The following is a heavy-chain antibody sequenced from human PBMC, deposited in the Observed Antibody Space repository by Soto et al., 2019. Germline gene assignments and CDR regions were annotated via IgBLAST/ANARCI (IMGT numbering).Heavy chain of an antibody. V-gene: IGHV1-69*13. D-gene: IGHD2-15*01. Sequence: SVKVSCKASGGTFSSYAISWVRQAPGQGLEWMGGIIPIFGTANYAQKFQGRVTITADESTSTAYMELSSLRSEDTAVYYCAGQSCSGGSCIFDYWGQGTMVTVSS. J-gene: IGHJ4*02. CDR2: IIPIFGTA. CDR1: GGTFSSYA. CDR3: AGQSCSGGSCIFDY.